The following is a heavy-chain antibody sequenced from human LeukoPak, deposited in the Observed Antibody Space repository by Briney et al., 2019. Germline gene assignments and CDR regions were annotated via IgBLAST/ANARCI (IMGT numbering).Heavy chain of an antibody. V-gene: IGHV3-7*03. D-gene: IGHD5-12*01. CDR3: ARAVWIWDY. CDR1: GFTFGNYW. Sequence: GGSLRLSCAASGFTFGNYWMSWVRQAPGKGLEWVANIRQDGSEKYYVDSVKGRFTISRDNAKNSLYLQMNSLRAEDTAVYYCARAVWIWDYWGQGTLVTVSS. CDR2: IRQDGSEK. J-gene: IGHJ4*02.